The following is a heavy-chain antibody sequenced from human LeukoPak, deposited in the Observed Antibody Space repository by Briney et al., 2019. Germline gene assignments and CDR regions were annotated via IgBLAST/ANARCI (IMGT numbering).Heavy chain of an antibody. CDR2: ISYDGSNK. V-gene: IGHV3-30-3*01. CDR3: AREADAFDI. Sequence: GGSLRLSCAASGFTFSSYAMHWVRQAPGKGLEWVAVISYDGSNKYYADSVKGRFTISRDNSKNTLYLQMNSLRAEDTAVYYCAREADAFDIWGQGTMVTVSS. CDR1: GFTFSSYA. J-gene: IGHJ3*02.